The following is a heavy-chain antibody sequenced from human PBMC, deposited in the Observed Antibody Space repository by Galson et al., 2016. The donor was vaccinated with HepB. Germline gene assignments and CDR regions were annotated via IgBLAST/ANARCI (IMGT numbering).Heavy chain of an antibody. CDR1: SFSFSTYD. CDR2: IWHDGSNK. Sequence: SLRLSCAASSFSFSTYDMHWVRQAPGKGLEWVSYIWHDGSNKQYADSVKGRFTISRDNAKSPLNLQMNSLRVEDTAVYYCAREIQGRCLYFDYWGQGTLVTVSS. J-gene: IGHJ4*02. V-gene: IGHV3-33*01. CDR3: AREIQGRCLYFDY. D-gene: IGHD3-16*01.